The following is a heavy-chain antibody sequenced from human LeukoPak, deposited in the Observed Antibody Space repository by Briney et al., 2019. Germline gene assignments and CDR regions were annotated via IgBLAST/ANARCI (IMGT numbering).Heavy chain of an antibody. CDR3: TLVGCSGGSCFSGHY. J-gene: IGHJ4*02. Sequence: GGSLRLSCAASGFTFSNAWMSWVRQAPGKGLEWVGRIKSKTDGGSRDYAAPVKRRFIISRDDSKNTLFLEMNSLKTEDTAVYYCTLVGCSGGSCFSGHYWGQGTLVTVSS. D-gene: IGHD2-15*01. CDR1: GFTFSNAW. CDR2: IKSKTDGGSR. V-gene: IGHV3-15*01.